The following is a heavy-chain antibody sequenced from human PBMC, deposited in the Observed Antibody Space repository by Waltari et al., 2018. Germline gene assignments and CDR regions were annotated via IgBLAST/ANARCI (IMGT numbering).Heavy chain of an antibody. V-gene: IGHV1-2*06. CDR2: INPYSGGT. J-gene: IGHJ5*02. CDR1: GYTLTGYY. Sequence: QVQLVQSGAEVKKPGASVKVCCKASGYTLTGYYMHWVRQAPGQGLEGLGLINPYSGGTNFSQKVQGRVTFIAAPSTDTSHMELISLRSEYTALYSCATHFSLPGWGPVFGVAMVHLSWGQGTLVTVSS. CDR3: ATHFSLPGWGPVFGVAMVHLS. D-gene: IGHD3-3*01.